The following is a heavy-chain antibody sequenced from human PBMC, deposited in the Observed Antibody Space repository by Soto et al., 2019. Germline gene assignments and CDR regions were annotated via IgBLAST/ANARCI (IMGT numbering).Heavy chain of an antibody. CDR2: MNPNSGNT. CDR3: ATPRGCGGDCYSAFDI. V-gene: IGHV1-8*01. CDR1: GYTFTSYD. D-gene: IGHD2-21*02. Sequence: ASVKVSCKASGYTFTSYDINWVRQATGQGLEWMGWMNPNSGNTGYAQKFQGRVTMTRNTSRSTAYMELSSLRSEDTAVYYCATPRGCGGDCYSAFDIWGQGTMVTVSS. J-gene: IGHJ3*02.